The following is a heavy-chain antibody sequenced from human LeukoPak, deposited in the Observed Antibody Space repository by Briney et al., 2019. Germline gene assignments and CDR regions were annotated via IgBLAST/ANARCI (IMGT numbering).Heavy chain of an antibody. CDR3: ARGPPNWGYDY. J-gene: IGHJ4*02. CDR1: GYTFTSYG. Sequence: ASVKVSCKASGYTFTSYGINWVRQAPGQGLEWMGWISTYNGNTNYAQKFQDRVTMTRNTSISTAYMELSSLRSDDTAVYYCARGPPNWGYDYWGPGTLVTVSS. D-gene: IGHD7-27*01. CDR2: ISTYNGNT. V-gene: IGHV1-18*01.